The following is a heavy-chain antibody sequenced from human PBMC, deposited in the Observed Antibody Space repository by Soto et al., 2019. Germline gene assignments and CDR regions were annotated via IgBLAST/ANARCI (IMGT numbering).Heavy chain of an antibody. CDR2: ISGSGGST. CDR1: GFTFSSYA. J-gene: IGHJ4*02. D-gene: IGHD1-26*01. Sequence: EVQLLESGGGLVQPGGSLRLSCAASGFTFSSYAMRWVRQAPVKGLEWVSAISGSGGSTYYADSVQGRFTISRDNSKNTLYLQMNSRRAEDTAVYYCARRGSGSYYDYWGQGTLVTVSS. V-gene: IGHV3-23*01. CDR3: ARRGSGSYYDY.